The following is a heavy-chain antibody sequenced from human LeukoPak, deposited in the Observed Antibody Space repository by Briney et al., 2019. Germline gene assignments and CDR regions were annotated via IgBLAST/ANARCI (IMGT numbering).Heavy chain of an antibody. CDR2: ISAYNGNT. Sequence: ASVKVSCKSSGYTFTSYGISWVRQAPGQGLEWMGWISAYNGNTNYAQKLQGRVTMTTDTSTSTAYMELRSLRSDDTAVYYCARDQYYGSGSYYPYWGQGTLVTVSS. J-gene: IGHJ4*02. D-gene: IGHD3-10*01. CDR1: GYTFTSYG. V-gene: IGHV1-18*01. CDR3: ARDQYYGSGSYYPY.